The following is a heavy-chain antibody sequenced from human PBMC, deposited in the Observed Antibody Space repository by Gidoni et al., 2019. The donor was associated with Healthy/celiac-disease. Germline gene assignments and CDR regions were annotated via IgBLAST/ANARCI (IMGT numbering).Heavy chain of an antibody. CDR1: GYTFTSYG. CDR2: ISAYNGNT. V-gene: IGHV1-18*04. Sequence: QVQLLQSGAEVKKPGASVQVSCKASGYTFTSYGISWVRQAPGQGLEWMGWISAYNGNTNYAQKLQGRGTMTTDTSTSTAYMELRSLRSDDTAVYYCARVMTTVTPLDAFDIWGQGTMVTVSS. CDR3: ARVMTTVTPLDAFDI. J-gene: IGHJ3*02. D-gene: IGHD4-17*01.